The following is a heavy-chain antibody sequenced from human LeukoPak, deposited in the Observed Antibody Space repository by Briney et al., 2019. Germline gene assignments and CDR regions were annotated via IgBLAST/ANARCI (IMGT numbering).Heavy chain of an antibody. J-gene: IGHJ4*02. CDR3: ARGLAYYYDSSAYFLDY. Sequence: GGSLRLSCAASGFNFRSSGMHWVRQAPGKGLEWVAFIQYDGSQKYYADSVKGRFTISRDNPKNTLYLQMNSLRAEDTAVYYCARGLAYYYDSSAYFLDYWGQGTLVTVSS. D-gene: IGHD3-22*01. CDR2: IQYDGSQK. V-gene: IGHV3-30*02. CDR1: GFNFRSSG.